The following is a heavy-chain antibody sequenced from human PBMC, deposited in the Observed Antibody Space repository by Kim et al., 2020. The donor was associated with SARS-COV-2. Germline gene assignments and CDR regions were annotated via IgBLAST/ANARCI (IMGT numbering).Heavy chain of an antibody. J-gene: IGHJ4*02. CDR3: ARGPLGGPGTYGY. V-gene: IGHV4-59*13. D-gene: IGHD3-10*01. CDR2: ISYSGGT. Sequence: SETLSLTCTVSGDSITNYYWNWIRQSTGEGLEWIGYISYSGGTNYNPSLKSRVIMSLDTSKNQFSLTLTAVTAADTAVYYCARGPLGGPGTYGYWGQGTLVTVSP. CDR1: GDSITNYY.